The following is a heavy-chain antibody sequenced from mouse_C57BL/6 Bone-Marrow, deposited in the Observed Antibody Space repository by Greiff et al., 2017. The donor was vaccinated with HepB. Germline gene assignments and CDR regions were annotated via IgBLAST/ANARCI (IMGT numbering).Heavy chain of an antibody. CDR1: GFTFSDYG. J-gene: IGHJ4*01. Sequence: EVNLVESGGGLVQPGGSLKLSCAASGFTFSDYGMAWVRQAPRKGPEWVAFISNLAYSIYYADTVTGRFTISRENAKNTLYLEMSSLRSEDTAMYYCARSIYYDYDYAMDYWGQGTSVTVSS. CDR2: ISNLAYSI. D-gene: IGHD2-4*01. CDR3: ARSIYYDYDYAMDY. V-gene: IGHV5-15*01.